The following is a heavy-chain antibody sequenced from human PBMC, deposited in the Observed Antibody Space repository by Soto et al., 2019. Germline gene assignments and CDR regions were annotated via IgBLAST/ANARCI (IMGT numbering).Heavy chain of an antibody. CDR1: GFTFSNYV. CDR3: AKVNNLNYGAFDI. Sequence: QVQLVESGGGVVQPGRSLRLSCAASGFTFSNYVIHWVRQAPGKGLEWVTFISSDGSNKYYADSVKGRFTIARDNYKNTLYLQMNSLRAEDTAVYYCAKVNNLNYGAFDIWGQGTMVTVSS. J-gene: IGHJ3*02. CDR2: ISSDGSNK. V-gene: IGHV3-30*18. D-gene: IGHD1-7*01.